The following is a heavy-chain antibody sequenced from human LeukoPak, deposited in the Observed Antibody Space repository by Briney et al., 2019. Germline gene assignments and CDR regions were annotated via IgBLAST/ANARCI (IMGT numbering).Heavy chain of an antibody. CDR3: ATGPGNWKNWFDP. CDR1: EYTFTSYY. CDR2: INPSGGSR. V-gene: IGHV1-46*01. D-gene: IGHD1-20*01. Sequence: GASVRVSCKASEYTFTSYYMHWVRQAPGQGLEWMGIINPSGGSRSYAQKFQGRVTMTRDMSTSTVYMELSSLRSEDTAVYYCATGPGNWKNWFDPWGQGTLVTVSS. J-gene: IGHJ5*02.